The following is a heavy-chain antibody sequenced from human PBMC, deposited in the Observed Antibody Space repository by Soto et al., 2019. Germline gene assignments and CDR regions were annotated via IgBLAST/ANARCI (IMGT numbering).Heavy chain of an antibody. Sequence: QLKLQESGSGVGRPSQTLSLTCPVSGGSASSGVFSWNWIRQPPGQGLEWIGYISHGGSPHYTPSLRGRVSISVDRSTNVISLNLTSMTPADTAVYFCARGHYYYAMDVWGQGTTVTVSS. V-gene: IGHV4-30-2*01. CDR1: GGSASSGVFS. CDR3: ARGHYYYAMDV. CDR2: ISHGGSP. J-gene: IGHJ6*02.